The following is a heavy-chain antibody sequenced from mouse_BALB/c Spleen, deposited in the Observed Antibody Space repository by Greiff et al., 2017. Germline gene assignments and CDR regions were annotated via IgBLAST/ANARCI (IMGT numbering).Heavy chain of an antibody. D-gene: IGHD2-1*01. CDR2: ISSGSSTI. CDR3: ARYHYGNYGFAY. J-gene: IGHJ3*01. V-gene: IGHV5-17*02. Sequence: EVHLVESGGGLVQPGGSRKLSCAASGFTFSSFGMHWVRQAPEKGLEWVAYISSGSSTIYYADTVKGRFTISRDNPKNTLFLQMTSLRSEDTAMYYCARYHYGNYGFAYWGQGTLVTVSA. CDR1: GFTFSSFG.